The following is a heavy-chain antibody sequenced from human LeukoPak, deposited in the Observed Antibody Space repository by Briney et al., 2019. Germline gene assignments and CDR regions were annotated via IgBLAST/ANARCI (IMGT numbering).Heavy chain of an antibody. CDR2: ISGSGETT. J-gene: IGHJ4*02. D-gene: IGHD2-15*01. CDR3: AKQLGYCSDGSCYFPY. CDR1: GFTFNSFA. V-gene: IGHV3-23*01. Sequence: GGSLRLSCAASGFTFNSFAMTWARQAPGKGLEWVAVISGSGETTYYADSVKGRFTISRDNSKSTLCLQMNSLRAEDTAVYYCAKQLGYCSDGSCYFPYWGQGTLVTVSS.